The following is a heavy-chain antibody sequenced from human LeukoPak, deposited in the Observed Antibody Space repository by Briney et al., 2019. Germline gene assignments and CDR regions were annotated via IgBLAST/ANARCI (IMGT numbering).Heavy chain of an antibody. J-gene: IGHJ6*03. D-gene: IGHD3-3*01. CDR3: ARPSSDVWSGYYYYYMDV. V-gene: IGHV4-59*08. Sequence: SETLSLTCIVSGGSISSYYWSWIRQPSGKGLEWIGYIYYSGNTNYNPSLKSRVTISVDTSKNQFSLKLSSVTAADTAVYYCARPSSDVWSGYYYYYMDVWGKGTTVTVSS. CDR1: GGSISSYY. CDR2: IYYSGNT.